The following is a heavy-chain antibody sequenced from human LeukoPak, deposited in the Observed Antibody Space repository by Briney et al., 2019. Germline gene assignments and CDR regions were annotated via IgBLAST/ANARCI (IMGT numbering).Heavy chain of an antibody. CDR1: GYTFTGYH. D-gene: IGHD3-10*01. V-gene: IGHV1-2*02. CDR2: INPNSGGT. CDR3: ARMALLWFGEN. J-gene: IGHJ3*01. Sequence: GASVKVSCKASGYTFTGYHMHWVRQAPGQGLEWMGWINPNSGGTNYAQKSQGRVTMTRDTSISTAYMELSRLRSDDTAVYYCARMALLWFGENWGQGTMVTVSS.